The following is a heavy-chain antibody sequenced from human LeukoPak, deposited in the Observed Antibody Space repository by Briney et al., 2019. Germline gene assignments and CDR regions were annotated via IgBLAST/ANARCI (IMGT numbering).Heavy chain of an antibody. V-gene: IGHV1-24*01. Sequence: ASVKVSCKASGGTFSSYAISWVRQAPGKGLEWMGGFDPEDGETIYAQKFQGRVIMTEDKSTDTAYMELSSLRSEDTAVYYCATVQKQDYDTTPYYDHWGQGTLVTVSS. J-gene: IGHJ4*02. CDR1: GGTFSSYA. D-gene: IGHD3-22*01. CDR2: FDPEDGET. CDR3: ATVQKQDYDTTPYYDH.